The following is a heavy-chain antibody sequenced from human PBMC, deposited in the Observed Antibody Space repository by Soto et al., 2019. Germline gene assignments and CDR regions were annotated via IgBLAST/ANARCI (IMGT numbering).Heavy chain of an antibody. D-gene: IGHD3-10*01. Sequence: QVQLQESGPGLVKPSETLSLTCIVSGGSISGYYWSWIRQPPGKGLEWIGYIYYSGSTNYNPSLKSRATLSVDPSKNQFSLKLSSVTAADTAVYYCARRYGGGFDDWGPGTLVTVSS. CDR1: GGSISGYY. V-gene: IGHV4-59*08. J-gene: IGHJ4*02. CDR3: ARRYGGGFDD. CDR2: IYYSGST.